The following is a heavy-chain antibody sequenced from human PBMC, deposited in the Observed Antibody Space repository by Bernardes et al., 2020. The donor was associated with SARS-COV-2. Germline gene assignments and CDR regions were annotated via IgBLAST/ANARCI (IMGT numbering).Heavy chain of an antibody. Sequence: SETLSLTCTVSGGSISSYYWSWIRQPPGKGLEWIGYIYYSGSTNYNPSLKSRVTISVDTSKNQFSLKLSSVTAADTAVYYCARTGSDFEHLFWGQGTLVTVSS. CDR2: IYYSGST. CDR1: GGSISSYY. CDR3: ARTGSDFEHLF. V-gene: IGHV4-59*08. J-gene: IGHJ4*02. D-gene: IGHD3-10*01.